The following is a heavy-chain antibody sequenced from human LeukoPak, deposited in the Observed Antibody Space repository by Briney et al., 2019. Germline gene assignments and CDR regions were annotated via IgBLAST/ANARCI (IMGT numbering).Heavy chain of an antibody. CDR2: ISSSDSTI. CDR3: VRLNWFDP. J-gene: IGHJ5*02. CDR1: GFTFSSYE. Sequence: GGSLRLSCAASGFTFSSYEMNGVRQAPGKGLEGVSYISSSDSTIWYAATVQGRFTISRDNAKNSVYLQMNNLRAEDTAVYYCVRLNWFDPWGQGTLVTVSS. V-gene: IGHV3-48*03.